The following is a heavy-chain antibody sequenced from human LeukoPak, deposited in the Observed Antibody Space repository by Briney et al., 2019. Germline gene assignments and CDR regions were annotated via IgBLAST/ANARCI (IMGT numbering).Heavy chain of an antibody. J-gene: IGHJ4*02. CDR1: GLNFRDVW. D-gene: IGHD3-10*01. CDR3: EAYGSV. V-gene: IGHV3-7*03. Sequence: GGSLRLSCSASGLNFRDVWMTWVSQTPGRGLEWVANIKGDGSEKNYVGSVRGRFTISRDNAQNLLFLQMDNLRAEDTAIYYCEAYGSVWGQGTLVIVSS. CDR2: IKGDGSEK.